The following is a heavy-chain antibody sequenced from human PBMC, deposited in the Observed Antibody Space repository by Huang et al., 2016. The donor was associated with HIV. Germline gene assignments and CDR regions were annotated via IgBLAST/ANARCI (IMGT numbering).Heavy chain of an antibody. D-gene: IGHD5-18*01. Sequence: QVQLVQSGAEVKKPGASVKVSCKASGYTFSSFGISWVRQAPGQGLEWVGWISVYNGNTKFAQKFQGRLTMTTDTSTSTAYMELRSLRSDDTAVYYWARGGGIQLWLLGYYYMDVWGNGTTVTVSS. V-gene: IGHV1-18*01. CDR2: ISVYNGNT. CDR3: ARGGGIQLWLLGYYYMDV. J-gene: IGHJ6*03. CDR1: GYTFSSFG.